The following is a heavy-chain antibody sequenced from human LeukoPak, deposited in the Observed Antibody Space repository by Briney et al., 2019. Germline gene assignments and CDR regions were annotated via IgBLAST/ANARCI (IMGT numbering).Heavy chain of an antibody. Sequence: GGSLRLSCAASGFTFSSYSMNWVRQAPGKGLEWVSSISSSSSYIYYADSVKGRFTISRDNAKNSLYLQMNSLRAEDTAVYYCARSYYDSSGYYIWYAFDIWGQETMVTVSS. CDR2: ISSSSSYI. CDR1: GFTFSSYS. V-gene: IGHV3-21*01. D-gene: IGHD3-22*01. J-gene: IGHJ3*02. CDR3: ARSYYDSSGYYIWYAFDI.